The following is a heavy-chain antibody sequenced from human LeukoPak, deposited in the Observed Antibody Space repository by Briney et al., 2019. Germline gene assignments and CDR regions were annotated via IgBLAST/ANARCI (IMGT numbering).Heavy chain of an antibody. D-gene: IGHD3-9*01. V-gene: IGHV4-59*01. Sequence: SETLSLTCTVSGGSISSYYWSWIRQPPGKGLEWIGYIYYSGSTNYNPSLKSRVTISVDTSKNQFSLKLGSVTAADTAVYYCASATYDILTGYYGGGASDIWGQGTMVTVSS. J-gene: IGHJ3*02. CDR3: ASATYDILTGYYGGGASDI. CDR1: GGSISSYY. CDR2: IYYSGST.